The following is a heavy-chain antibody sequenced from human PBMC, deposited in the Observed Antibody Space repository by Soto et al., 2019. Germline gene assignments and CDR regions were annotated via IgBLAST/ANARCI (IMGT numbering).Heavy chain of an antibody. Sequence: SETLSLTCTVSGGSISSGGYYWSWIRQHPGKGLEWIGYIYYSGSTYYNPSLKSRVTTSVDTSKNQFSLKLSSVTAADTAVYYCARTLMTTVTHFDYWGQGTLVTVSS. J-gene: IGHJ4*02. CDR1: GGSISSGGYY. CDR3: ARTLMTTVTHFDY. V-gene: IGHV4-30-4*08. CDR2: IYYSGST. D-gene: IGHD4-4*01.